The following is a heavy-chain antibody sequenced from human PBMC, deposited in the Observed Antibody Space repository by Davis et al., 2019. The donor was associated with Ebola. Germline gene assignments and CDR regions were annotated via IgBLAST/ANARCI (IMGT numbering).Heavy chain of an antibody. Sequence: MPSETLSLTCTVSGGSISSSSYYWGWIRQPPGKGLEWIGRIYYSGSTYYNPSLKSRVTISVDTSKNQFSLKLSSVTAADTAVDYCARHDDFWSGGYYYYGMDVWGQGTTVTVSS. V-gene: IGHV4-39*01. D-gene: IGHD3-3*01. CDR3: ARHDDFWSGGYYYYGMDV. J-gene: IGHJ6*02. CDR2: IYYSGST. CDR1: GGSISSSSYY.